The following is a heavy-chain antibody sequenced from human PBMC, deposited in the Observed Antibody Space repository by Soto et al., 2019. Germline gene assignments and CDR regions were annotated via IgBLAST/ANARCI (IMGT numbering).Heavy chain of an antibody. CDR3: TRDNGRRVRGIPVANCSYGMDV. D-gene: IGHD3-10*01. V-gene: IGHV4-31*03. CDR1: GDSIRSSGYY. J-gene: IGHJ6*02. CDR2: IYYSGST. Sequence: QVQLQESGPGLVKPSETLSLTCTVSGDSIRSSGYYWSWIRQHPGKGLEWIGYIYYSGSTYYNPSLKRRVTISLATSKNRFSLKLSSVTVADTAVYYCTRDNGRRVRGIPVANCSYGMDVWGQGTTVTVSS.